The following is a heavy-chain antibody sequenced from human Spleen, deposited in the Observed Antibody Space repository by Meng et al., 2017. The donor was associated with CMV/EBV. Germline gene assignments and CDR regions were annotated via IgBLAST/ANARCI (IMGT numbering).Heavy chain of an antibody. CDR2: ISGSGGST. V-gene: IGHV3-23*01. D-gene: IGHD6-13*01. Sequence: GESLKISCAASGFTFSSYAMNWVRQAPGKGLEWVSTISGSGGSTYYADSVKGRFTISRDNSQNTLYLQMNSLRAEDTAVYYCAKAYSSSWYREYYDYWGQGTLVTVSS. CDR1: GFTFSSYA. CDR3: AKAYSSSWYREYYDY. J-gene: IGHJ4*02.